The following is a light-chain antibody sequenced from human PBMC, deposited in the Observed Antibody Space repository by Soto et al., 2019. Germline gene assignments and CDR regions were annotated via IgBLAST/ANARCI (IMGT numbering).Light chain of an antibody. Sequence: QSALTQPASVSGSPGQSITISCTGTSSDVGAYNYVSWYQQHPGKAPKLMISQVNNRPSGVSDRFSGSKSGNTASLTISGLRAEDEADYYCSSLRSGKPDVFGTGTKLTVL. J-gene: IGLJ1*01. V-gene: IGLV2-14*01. CDR3: SSLRSGKPDV. CDR1: SSDVGAYNY. CDR2: QVN.